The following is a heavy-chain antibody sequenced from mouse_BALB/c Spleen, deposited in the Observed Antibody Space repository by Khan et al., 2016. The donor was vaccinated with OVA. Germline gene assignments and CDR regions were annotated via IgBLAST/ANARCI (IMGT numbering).Heavy chain of an antibody. CDR1: GYSITSDYA. CDR3: AISGTISTVVVTDFDF. CDR2: IKYSGST. Sequence: EVQLQESGPGLVKPSQSLSLTCTVTGYSITSDYAWNWIRQFPGNKLEWMGYIKYSGSTSYNPSLKSRISISRDKSKNQFFLPLNSVTTEDTATYYCAISGTISTVVVTDFDFWGQGTTLTVSS. D-gene: IGHD1-1*01. J-gene: IGHJ2*01. V-gene: IGHV3-2*02.